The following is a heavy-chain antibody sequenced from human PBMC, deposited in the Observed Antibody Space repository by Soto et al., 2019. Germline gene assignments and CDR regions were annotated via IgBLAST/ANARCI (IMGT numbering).Heavy chain of an antibody. CDR3: ARGPPVGYDFWSGYYIYFQH. J-gene: IGHJ1*01. D-gene: IGHD3-3*01. V-gene: IGHV1-18*01. Sequence: ASVKVSSKASGYTFTSYGISWVRQAPGQGLEWMGWISAYNGNTNYAQKLQGRVTMTTDTSTSTAYMELNSLRAEDTAVYYCARGPPVGYDFWSGYYIYFQHWGQGTLVTVSS. CDR1: GYTFTSYG. CDR2: ISAYNGNT.